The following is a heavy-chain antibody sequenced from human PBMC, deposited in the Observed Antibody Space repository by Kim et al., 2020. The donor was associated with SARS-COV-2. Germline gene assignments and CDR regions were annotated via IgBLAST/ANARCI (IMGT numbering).Heavy chain of an antibody. Sequence: SETLSLTCTASGGSISSSSYYWGLIRQPPGKGLEWIGSIYHSGSTYYNPSLKSRVTISVDTSKNQFSLKLSSVTAADTAVYYCARQALRELSYLDYWGQGTLVTVSA. D-gene: IGHD3-16*02. CDR3: ARQALRELSYLDY. J-gene: IGHJ4*02. CDR2: IYHSGST. CDR1: GGSISSSSYY. V-gene: IGHV4-39*01.